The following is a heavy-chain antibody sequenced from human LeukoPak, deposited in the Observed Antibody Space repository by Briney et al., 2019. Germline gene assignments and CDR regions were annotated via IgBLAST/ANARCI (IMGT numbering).Heavy chain of an antibody. V-gene: IGHV3-74*01. CDR1: GFTFSSYW. CDR3: ARDHSISSVAPPLGY. Sequence: PGGSLRLSCAASGFTFSSYWMHWVRQAPGKGLVWVSRINSDGSSTSYADSVKGRFTISRDNAKNTLYLQMNSLRAEDTAVYYCARDHSISSVAPPLGYWGQGTLVTVSS. CDR2: INSDGSST. J-gene: IGHJ4*02. D-gene: IGHD3-3*02.